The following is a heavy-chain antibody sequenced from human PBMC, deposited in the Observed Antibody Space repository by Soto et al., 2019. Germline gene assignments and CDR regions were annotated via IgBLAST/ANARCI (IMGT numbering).Heavy chain of an antibody. J-gene: IGHJ6*02. CDR2: IIPILGIA. CDR1: GGTFSSYT. V-gene: IGHV1-69*02. CDR3: DRRATVTMYGMDV. Sequence: QVQLVQSGAEVKKPGSSVKVSCKASGGTFSSYTISWVRQAPGQGLEWMGRIIPILGIANYAQKFQGRVTITADKSTSTAYMELSSLRSEDTAVYYCDRRATVTMYGMDVWGQGTTVTVSS. D-gene: IGHD4-17*01.